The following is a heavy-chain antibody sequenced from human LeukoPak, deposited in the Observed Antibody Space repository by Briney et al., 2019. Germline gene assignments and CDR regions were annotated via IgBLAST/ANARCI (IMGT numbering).Heavy chain of an antibody. V-gene: IGHV1-46*03. CDR3: ARVVSSTHTDAFDI. D-gene: IGHD2-2*01. CDR2: INPSGGST. CDR1: GYTITGYY. Sequence: ASVKVSFKASGYTITGYYMHCVRQAPGQGLEWMGIINPSGGSTSYAQKFQGRVTMTRDTSTSTVYMELSSLRSEDTAVYFCARVVSSTHTDAFDIGGQGTMVTVSS. J-gene: IGHJ3*02.